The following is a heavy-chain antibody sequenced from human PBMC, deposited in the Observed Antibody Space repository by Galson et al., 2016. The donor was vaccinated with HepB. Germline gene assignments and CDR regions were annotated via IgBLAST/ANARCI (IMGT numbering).Heavy chain of an antibody. CDR1: GFTFSTYW. CDR2: INQDGREK. D-gene: IGHD5-18*01. J-gene: IGHJ6*02. CDR3: ATHMERYDYSSGYKSHYYYGLDV. Sequence: SLRLSCAVPGFTFSTYWMSWVRQAPGKGLEWVANINQDGREKYYVDSVKGRFTISRDNAENSLFLRMKSLRVEDTAVYYCATHMERYDYSSGYKSHYYYGLDVWGQGTTVTVSS. V-gene: IGHV3-7*01.